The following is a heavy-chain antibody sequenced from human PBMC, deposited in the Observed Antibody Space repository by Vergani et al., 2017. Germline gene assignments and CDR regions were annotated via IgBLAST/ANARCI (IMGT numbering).Heavy chain of an antibody. Sequence: EVELVPSGPEMRKPGESLKISCKGSEYSFGNYWIGWVRQMPGKGLEWMGIIYPADSDTRYSPSFQGQVTISADKSISTAFLPWDSLKASDTALYYCARHTTYTDSWGQGTLVTVSS. CDR1: EYSFGNYW. CDR2: IYPADSDT. D-gene: IGHD1-1*01. CDR3: ARHTTYTDS. V-gene: IGHV5-51*01. J-gene: IGHJ4*02.